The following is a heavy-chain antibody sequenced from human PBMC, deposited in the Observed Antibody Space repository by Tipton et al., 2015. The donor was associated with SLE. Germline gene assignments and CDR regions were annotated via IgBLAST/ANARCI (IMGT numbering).Heavy chain of an antibody. CDR2: IYSSGST. Sequence: TLSLTCTVSGGSISSYTYYWSWIRQPAGKGLEWIGRIYSSGSTNENLSLKSRVSISKDTSKNQFSLKLSSVTAADTAMYYCARMRGNWNSRFFDSWGQGILVTVSP. D-gene: IGHD1/OR15-1a*01. CDR1: GGSISSYTYY. V-gene: IGHV4-61*02. CDR3: ARMRGNWNSRFFDS. J-gene: IGHJ4*02.